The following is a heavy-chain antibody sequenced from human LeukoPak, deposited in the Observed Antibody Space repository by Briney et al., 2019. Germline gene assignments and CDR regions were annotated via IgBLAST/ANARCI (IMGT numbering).Heavy chain of an antibody. CDR3: ARDTYYYDSSGYHFSY. CDR1: GFTFSSYS. Sequence: GGSLRLSCAASGFTFSSYSMNWVRQAPGKGPEWVSSISSSSSYIYYADSVKGRFTISRDNAKNSLYLQMNSLRAEDTAVYYCARDTYYYDSSGYHFSYWGQGTLVTVSS. J-gene: IGHJ4*02. D-gene: IGHD3-22*01. V-gene: IGHV3-21*01. CDR2: ISSSSSYI.